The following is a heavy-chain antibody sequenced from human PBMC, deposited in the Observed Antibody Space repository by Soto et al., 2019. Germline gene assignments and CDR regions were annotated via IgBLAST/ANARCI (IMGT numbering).Heavy chain of an antibody. V-gene: IGHV3-23*01. CDR2: ISGSGGST. CDR3: ANRKYYASGSYYYYYFDF. Sequence: PGGSLRLSCGASGLTFGNYGMSWVRQAPGKGLEWVSGISGSGGSTYYAESVKGRFTISRDNSKNTLYLQMNSLRAEDTAVYYCANRKYYASGSYYYYYFDFWGQGALVTVSS. D-gene: IGHD3-10*01. J-gene: IGHJ4*02. CDR1: GLTFGNYG.